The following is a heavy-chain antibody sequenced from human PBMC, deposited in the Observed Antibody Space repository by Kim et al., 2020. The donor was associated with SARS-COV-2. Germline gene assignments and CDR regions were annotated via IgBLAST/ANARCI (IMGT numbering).Heavy chain of an antibody. CDR1: GFTFSSFA. D-gene: IGHD3-16*01. J-gene: IGHJ4*02. Sequence: GGSLRLSCAASGFTFSSFAMTWVRQSPGRGLEWVSHIAAGGGTTYSPTVKGRATISRDNSAKTVSLYLDDLRPEDTAFYYCAASLGALYGFNYWGPGAL. V-gene: IGHV3-23*01. CDR3: AASLGALYGFNY. CDR2: IAAGGGTT.